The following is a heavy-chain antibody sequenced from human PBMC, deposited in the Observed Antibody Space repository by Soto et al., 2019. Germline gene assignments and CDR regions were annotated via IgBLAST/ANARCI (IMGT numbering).Heavy chain of an antibody. J-gene: IGHJ4*02. CDR1: GFTFSSYT. Sequence: GGSLRLSCSASGFTFSSYTIHWVRQAPGKGLEYVSAISTNGGSTYYADSVKGRFTISRDNSKNTLYLQMNSLRAEDTAVYYCARDPPGRPFDYWGQGTLVTVSS. CDR2: ISTNGGST. V-gene: IGHV3-64*04. CDR3: ARDPPGRPFDY.